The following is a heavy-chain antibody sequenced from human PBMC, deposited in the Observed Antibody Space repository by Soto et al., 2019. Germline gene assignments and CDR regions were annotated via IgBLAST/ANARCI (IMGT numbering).Heavy chain of an antibody. J-gene: IGHJ5*02. CDR1: GRSISEINSY. Sequence: NPSETLSLTCSVSGRSISEINSYWGWIRQTPGEGLEWIGTIHHTGSTYYNPSLKSRVIISLDTSKNQFSLKLSSVTAADTALYYCARLEGGYGSGYSWFDPWGQGTRVTVSS. CDR2: IHHTGST. CDR3: ARLEGGYGSGYSWFDP. V-gene: IGHV4-39*01. D-gene: IGHD5-12*01.